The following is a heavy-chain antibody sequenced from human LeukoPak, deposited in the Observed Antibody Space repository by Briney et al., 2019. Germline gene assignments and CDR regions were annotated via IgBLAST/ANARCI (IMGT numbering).Heavy chain of an antibody. CDR1: GYTFIDYY. Sequence: GASVKVSCKASGYTFIDYYMHWVRQAPGQGLEWIGWINPTSGDTKSVQKFQGRVTMTRDTSIITVYMELSGLSFDDTAVYYCARGGGRYSVDYWGQGTLV. CDR3: ARGGGRYSVDY. D-gene: IGHD1-26*01. CDR2: INPTSGDT. V-gene: IGHV1-2*02. J-gene: IGHJ4*02.